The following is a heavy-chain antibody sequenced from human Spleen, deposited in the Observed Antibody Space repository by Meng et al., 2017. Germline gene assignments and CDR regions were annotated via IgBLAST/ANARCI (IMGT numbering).Heavy chain of an antibody. Sequence: GESLKISCAVSGVTFSGSDIHWVRQAPGKGLEWVSSISSSSSYIYYADSVKGRFTISRDNAKNSLYLQMNSLRAEDTAVYYCARVLGAEYSSSSDYWGQGTLVTVSS. CDR1: GVTFSGSD. V-gene: IGHV3-21*01. J-gene: IGHJ4*02. D-gene: IGHD6-6*01. CDR2: ISSSSSYI. CDR3: ARVLGAEYSSSSDY.